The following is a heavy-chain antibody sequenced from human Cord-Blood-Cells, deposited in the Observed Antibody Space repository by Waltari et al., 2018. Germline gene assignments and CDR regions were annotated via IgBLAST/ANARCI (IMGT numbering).Heavy chain of an antibody. CDR1: GGSFSGYY. V-gene: IGHV4-34*01. D-gene: IGHD6-13*01. J-gene: IGHJ4*02. Sequence: QVQLQQWGAGLLKPSETLSLTCAVYGGSFSGYYWSWIRQPPGKGLDWIGEINHSGSTNYNPSLKSRVTISVDTSKNQFSLKLSSVTAADTAVYYCARRTPGIAAAGYFDYWGQGTLVTVSS. CDR3: ARRTPGIAAAGYFDY. CDR2: INHSGST.